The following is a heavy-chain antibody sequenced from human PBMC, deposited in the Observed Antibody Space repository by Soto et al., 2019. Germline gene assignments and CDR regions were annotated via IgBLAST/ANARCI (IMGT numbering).Heavy chain of an antibody. CDR3: ARYFCYGRRLNWFDP. Sequence: SETLSLTCTVSGGSISSYYWSWVRQPAGKGLEWIGYIYYSGSTNYNPSLKSRVTISVDTSKNQFSLKLSSVTAADTAVYYCARYFCYGRRLNWFDPWGQRTLVTVSS. D-gene: IGHD2-2*01. CDR1: GGSISSYY. J-gene: IGHJ5*02. V-gene: IGHV4-59*01. CDR2: IYYSGST.